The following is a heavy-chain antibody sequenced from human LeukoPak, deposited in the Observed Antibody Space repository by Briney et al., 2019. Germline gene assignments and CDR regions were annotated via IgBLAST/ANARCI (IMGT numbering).Heavy chain of an antibody. D-gene: IGHD6-13*01. J-gene: IGHJ5*02. Sequence: SETLSLTCVVSGGSISSYNWWSWVRQPPGKGLEWIGEIYHSGSTNYNPSLKSRVTISLDKSKNQFSLKLSSVTAADTAVYYCATTAAAGTRLAWFDPWGQGTLVTVSS. CDR3: ATTAAAGTRLAWFDP. CDR1: GGSISSYNW. CDR2: IYHSGST. V-gene: IGHV4-4*02.